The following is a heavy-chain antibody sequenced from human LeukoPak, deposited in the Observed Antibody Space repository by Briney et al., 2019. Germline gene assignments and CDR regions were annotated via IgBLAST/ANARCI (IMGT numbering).Heavy chain of an antibody. CDR2: INHSGST. Sequence: PSETLSLTCTVSGGSISSSTYYWGWIRQPPGKGLEWIGEINHSGSTNYNPSLKSRVTISVDTSKNQFSLKLSSVTAADTAVYYCARRSGIAAAGKGGSPNWFDPWGQGTLVTVSS. D-gene: IGHD6-13*01. V-gene: IGHV4-39*07. CDR3: ARRSGIAAAGKGGSPNWFDP. CDR1: GGSISSSTYY. J-gene: IGHJ5*02.